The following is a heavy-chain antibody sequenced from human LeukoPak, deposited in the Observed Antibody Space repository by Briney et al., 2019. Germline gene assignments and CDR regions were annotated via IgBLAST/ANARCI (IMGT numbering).Heavy chain of an antibody. D-gene: IGHD1-26*01. Sequence: GGSLRLSCAASGFAFSDYGMHWVRQAPGKGLEWVAVIYYDGSYENYADSVKGRFTISRENSKNTLYLQMNSLRAEDTALYYCASGLGQVGASNGPAVDIWGQGTVVTVSS. V-gene: IGHV3-33*01. J-gene: IGHJ3*02. CDR2: IYYDGSYE. CDR3: ASGLGQVGASNGPAVDI. CDR1: GFAFSDYG.